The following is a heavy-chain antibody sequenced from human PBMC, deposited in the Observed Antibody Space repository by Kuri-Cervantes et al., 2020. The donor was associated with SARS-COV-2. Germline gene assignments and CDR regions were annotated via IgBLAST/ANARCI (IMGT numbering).Heavy chain of an antibody. Sequence: LRLSCAVSGGSISSGGYSWSWIRQPPGKALEWLALIYWDDDKRYGPSLKSRLTVTKDTSKNQVVLTMTNMDPVDTATYYCAHTGAGDLFDYWGQGTLVTVSS. J-gene: IGHJ4*02. V-gene: IGHV2-5*08. CDR3: AHTGAGDLFDY. D-gene: IGHD3-16*01. CDR1: GGSISSGGYS. CDR2: IYWDDDK.